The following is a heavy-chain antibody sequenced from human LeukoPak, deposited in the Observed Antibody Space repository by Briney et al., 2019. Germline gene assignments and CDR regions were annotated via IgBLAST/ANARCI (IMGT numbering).Heavy chain of an antibody. CDR2: IWYDGSNK. Sequence: GRSLRLSCAASGFTFSSYGMHWVRQAPGKGLEWVAVIWYDGSNKYYADSVKGRFTISRDNSKNTLYLQMNSLRAEDTALYYCARDRKAAAFDYWGQGTLVTVSS. V-gene: IGHV3-33*01. D-gene: IGHD6-13*01. CDR1: GFTFSSYG. J-gene: IGHJ4*02. CDR3: ARDRKAAAFDY.